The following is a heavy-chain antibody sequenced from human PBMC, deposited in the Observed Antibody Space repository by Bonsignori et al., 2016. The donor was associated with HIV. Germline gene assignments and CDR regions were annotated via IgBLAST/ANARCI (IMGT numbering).Heavy chain of an antibody. J-gene: IGHJ4*02. CDR3: AREGNWGRYFDY. Sequence: WIRQPPGKGLEWIGRIYTSGSTNYNPSLKSRVTISVDTSKNQFSLKLSSVTAADTAVYYCAREGNWGRYFDYWGPGNPGHRLL. V-gene: IGHV4-61*02. D-gene: IGHD7-27*01. CDR2: IYTSGST.